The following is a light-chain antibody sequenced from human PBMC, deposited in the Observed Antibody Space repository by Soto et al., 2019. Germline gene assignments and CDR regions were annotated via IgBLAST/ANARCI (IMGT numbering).Light chain of an antibody. V-gene: IGKV3-15*01. J-gene: IGKJ1*01. Sequence: EIVMTETPATLSVSPGERATLSFMASQTVIRNLAWYQQKPGQTPRLLIFGASTRATGIPARFSGSGSGTEFTLPIRSLQPEHFAVYYCQQYAVWPPKTLGQGTKVDIK. CDR3: QQYAVWPPKT. CDR1: QTVIRN. CDR2: GAS.